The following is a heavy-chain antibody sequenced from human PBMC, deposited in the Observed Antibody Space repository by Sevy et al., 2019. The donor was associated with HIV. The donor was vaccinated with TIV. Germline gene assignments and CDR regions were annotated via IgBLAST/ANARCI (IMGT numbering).Heavy chain of an antibody. CDR3: AKAHADCSGGTCYTAHYYYDMDV. J-gene: IGHJ6*02. Sequence: GESLKISCAASGFAFSDYAMHWVRQAPGKGLEWVAAISYAGDNKYFADSVKGRFTVSKDNSKNTLDMEMNSLRAEDTAVDYCAKAHADCSGGTCYTAHYYYDMDVWGRGATVTVSS. V-gene: IGHV3-30*18. CDR2: ISYAGDNK. CDR1: GFAFSDYA. D-gene: IGHD2-15*01.